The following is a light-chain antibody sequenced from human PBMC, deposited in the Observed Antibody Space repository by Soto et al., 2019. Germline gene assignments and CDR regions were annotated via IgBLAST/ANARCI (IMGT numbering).Light chain of an antibody. J-gene: IGKJ5*01. CDR1: QSVTSSY. V-gene: IGKV3-15*01. CDR3: QQYNNWPIT. Sequence: EIVLPQSPGTLSLSPGERATLSCRASQSVTSSYLAWYQQKPGQAPRLLIYGTSNRATGIAARFSGSGSGTEFTLTISSLQSEDFAVYYCQQYNNWPITFGQGTRLEIK. CDR2: GTS.